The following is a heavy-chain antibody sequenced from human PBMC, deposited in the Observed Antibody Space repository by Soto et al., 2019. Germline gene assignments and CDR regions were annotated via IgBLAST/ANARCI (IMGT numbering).Heavy chain of an antibody. Sequence: ASVKVSCKASGYTFTSYGISWVRQAPGQGLEWMGWISAYNGNTNYAQKLQGRVTMTTDTSTSTAYMELRSLRSDDTAVYYCARGTSSVRGVTPFAYWGQGTLVTVSS. CDR3: ARGTSSVRGVTPFAY. V-gene: IGHV1-18*01. CDR1: GYTFTSYG. CDR2: ISAYNGNT. D-gene: IGHD3-10*01. J-gene: IGHJ4*02.